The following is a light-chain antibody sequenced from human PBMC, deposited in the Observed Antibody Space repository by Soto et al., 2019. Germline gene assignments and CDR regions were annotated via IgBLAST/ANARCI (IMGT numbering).Light chain of an antibody. CDR1: NSDVGAYNY. J-gene: IGLJ1*01. V-gene: IGLV2-14*01. Sequence: QSVLTQPASVSGSPGQSITISCTGTNSDVGAYNYVSWYQQHPGKAPKLMISEVHNRPSGVSNRFSGSKSGNTASLTISGLQAEDEADYYCSSYTTSSILVFGTGTKLTVL. CDR3: SSYTTSSILV. CDR2: EVH.